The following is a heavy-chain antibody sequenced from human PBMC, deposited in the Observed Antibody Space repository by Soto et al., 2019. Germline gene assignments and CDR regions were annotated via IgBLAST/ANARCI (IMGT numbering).Heavy chain of an antibody. CDR2: SYYSGST. CDR1: GGSVSRGIYY. D-gene: IGHD1-20*01. V-gene: IGHV4-61*01. J-gene: IGHJ4*02. Sequence: SETRSRTCTVSGGSVSRGIYYWSWIRQPPGKGLEWIGYSYYSGSTNYNPSLKSRVTISVDTSKNQFSLKLSSATAADTAVYYCARGRRWLQLGGNNWIDFDYWGQGTLVTV. CDR3: ARGRRWLQLGGNNWIDFDY.